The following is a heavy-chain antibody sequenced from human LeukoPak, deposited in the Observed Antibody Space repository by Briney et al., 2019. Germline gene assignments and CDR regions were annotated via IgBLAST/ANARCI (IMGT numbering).Heavy chain of an antibody. D-gene: IGHD3-10*01. Sequence: SETLSLTCTVSGDSISSSYWSWIRQPPGKGLEWIGYIYYTGSFYYNPSLKSRATTSIDMSKNQFSLKLSSVTAADTAVYYCAGYGSGSYYKAFDFWGQGILVTVSS. CDR2: IYYTGSF. J-gene: IGHJ4*02. CDR3: AGYGSGSYYKAFDF. V-gene: IGHV4-59*01. CDR1: GDSISSSY.